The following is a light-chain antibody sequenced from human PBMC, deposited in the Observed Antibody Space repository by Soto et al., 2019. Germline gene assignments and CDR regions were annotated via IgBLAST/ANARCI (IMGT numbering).Light chain of an antibody. CDR3: QYCDYLPL. Sequence: DIQMTQSPSSLSASVGDRVTITCHASHDITNYLNWYQHKPGKAPKLLIYGASNLETGVPSRFSGSGSGTDFTFTISSLQPEDIATYYCQYCDYLPLFGPGTTVDFK. CDR2: GAS. V-gene: IGKV1-33*01. J-gene: IGKJ3*01. CDR1: HDITNY.